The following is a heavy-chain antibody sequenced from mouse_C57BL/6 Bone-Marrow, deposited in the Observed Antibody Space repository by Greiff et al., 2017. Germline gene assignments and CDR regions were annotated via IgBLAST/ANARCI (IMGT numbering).Heavy chain of an antibody. J-gene: IGHJ3*01. CDR2: IDPSDSYT. CDR3: AIEDYGKGRFAY. CDR1: GYTFTSYW. Sequence: QVQLQQPGAELVMPGASVKLSCKASGYTFTSYWMHWVKQRPGQGLEWIGEIDPSDSYTNYNQKFKGKSTLTVDKSSSTACMQLSSLTSEDSAVYYCAIEDYGKGRFAYWCQGTLVTVSA. V-gene: IGHV1-69*01. D-gene: IGHD2-1*01.